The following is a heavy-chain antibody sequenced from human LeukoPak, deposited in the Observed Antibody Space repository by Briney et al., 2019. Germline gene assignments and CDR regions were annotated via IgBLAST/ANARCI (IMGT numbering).Heavy chain of an antibody. J-gene: IGHJ3*02. V-gene: IGHV4-4*07. CDR3: ARAHASGYFDVFDI. CDR1: GGSINRYY. CDR2: IYSNGSP. Sequence: SETLSLTCSVSGGSINRYYFSWIRQSAGKGLEWIGRIYSNGSPDYNPSLNSRVTMSVDTSKNQVSLKLYSMTAADTAVYYCARAHASGYFDVFDIWGQGTMVTVST. D-gene: IGHD3-22*01.